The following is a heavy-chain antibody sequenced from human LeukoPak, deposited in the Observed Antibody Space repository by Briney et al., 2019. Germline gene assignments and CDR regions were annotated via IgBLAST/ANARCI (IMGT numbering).Heavy chain of an antibody. CDR1: GFTFSSYW. J-gene: IGHJ3*02. Sequence: PGGSLRLSCAASGFTFSSYWMAWVRQAPGKGPEWVASIKQDGGETFYVASVKGRFTISRDNAKNSLYLQMSSLRAEDTAVYYCARQDIVVVPAAGAFDIWGQGTMVTVSS. V-gene: IGHV3-7*01. D-gene: IGHD2-2*01. CDR2: IKQDGGET. CDR3: ARQDIVVVPAAGAFDI.